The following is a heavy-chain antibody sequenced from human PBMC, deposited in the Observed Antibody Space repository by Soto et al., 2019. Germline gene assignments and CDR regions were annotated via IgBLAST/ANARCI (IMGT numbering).Heavy chain of an antibody. D-gene: IGHD2-2*01. CDR3: ARGDCSTTNYYQGDWLDP. J-gene: IGHJ5*02. Sequence: GGSLRLSCAASGFIFSSCWMHWVRQAPGKGPVWVSRLNSDGRITNYADSVKGRFTVSRDNARNTMYLQMNSLRAEDTAMYYCARGDCSTTNYYQGDWLDPWGQGTLVTVSS. CDR1: GFIFSSCW. CDR2: LNSDGRIT. V-gene: IGHV3-74*01.